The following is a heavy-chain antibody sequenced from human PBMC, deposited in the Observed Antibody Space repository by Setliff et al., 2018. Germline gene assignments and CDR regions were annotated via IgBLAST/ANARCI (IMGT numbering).Heavy chain of an antibody. CDR3: ARGGTFRYFDY. J-gene: IGHJ4*02. CDR1: GDSINNFY. V-gene: IGHV4-59*01. D-gene: IGHD5-12*01. Sequence: PSETLSLTCTVSGDSINNFYWTWIRQPPGKGLEWIGYIYHSGGTSYNPSLKSRVTISVDTSKNQFSLNLRSVTAADTAVYYCARGGTFRYFDYWGQGTPVTV. CDR2: IYHSGGT.